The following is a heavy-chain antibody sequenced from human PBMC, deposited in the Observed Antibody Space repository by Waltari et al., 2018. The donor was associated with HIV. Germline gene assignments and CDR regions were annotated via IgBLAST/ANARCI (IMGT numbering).Heavy chain of an antibody. CDR1: GITFSNAW. CDR2: IKRMSDGGTT. J-gene: IGHJ3*02. D-gene: IGHD1-26*01. V-gene: IGHV3-15*05. Sequence: DVQLVESGGGLVKPGKSLRLSCGASGITFSNAWMSWVRQAPGKGLEYIGRIKRMSDGGTTDYAASVKGRFTISRDDSESSMYLQMSSLETEDTAVYYCAAGTVGVKIAFDIWGQGTLVTVSS. CDR3: AAGTVGVKIAFDI.